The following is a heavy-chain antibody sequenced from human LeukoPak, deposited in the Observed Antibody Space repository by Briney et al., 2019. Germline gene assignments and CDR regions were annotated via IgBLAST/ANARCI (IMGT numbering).Heavy chain of an antibody. D-gene: IGHD3-3*01. J-gene: IGHJ5*01. Sequence: TSVKVSCKASGGTFISYAISWVRQAPGQGLEWMGGIIPIFGTANYAQKFQGRVTITADESTSTAYMELSSLRSEDTAVYYCARDSGQLRSQKNWFESWGQGTLLTVSS. CDR3: ARDSGQLRSQKNWFES. CDR2: IIPIFGTA. CDR1: GGTFISYA. V-gene: IGHV1-69*13.